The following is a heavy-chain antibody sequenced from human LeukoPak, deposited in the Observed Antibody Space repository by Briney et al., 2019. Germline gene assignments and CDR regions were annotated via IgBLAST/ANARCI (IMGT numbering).Heavy chain of an antibody. CDR3: GRDALVGYFSYYYMDV. J-gene: IGHJ6*03. Sequence: SETLSLTCTVSGGSISSYYWSWIRQPAGKGLEWIGRLYTSGSTNYNPSLKSRVTMSVDTSKNQFSLKLTSMTAADTAVYYCGRDALVGYFSYYYMDVWGKGTTVTVSS. V-gene: IGHV4-4*07. CDR1: GGSISSYY. D-gene: IGHD2-15*01. CDR2: LYTSGST.